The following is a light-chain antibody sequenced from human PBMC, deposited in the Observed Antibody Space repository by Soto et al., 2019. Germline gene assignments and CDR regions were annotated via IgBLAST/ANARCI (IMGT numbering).Light chain of an antibody. CDR3: ATWDDSLSGHYV. CDR2: SNN. J-gene: IGLJ1*01. V-gene: IGLV1-47*02. Sequence: QSVLTQPPSASGTPGQRVTISCSGSSSNIGSNYVCWYQHLPGTAPKLLNYSNNQRPSGVPDRFSGSKSGTSASLAISGLRSEDEADYYCATWDDSLSGHYVFGTGTKLTVL. CDR1: SSNIGSNY.